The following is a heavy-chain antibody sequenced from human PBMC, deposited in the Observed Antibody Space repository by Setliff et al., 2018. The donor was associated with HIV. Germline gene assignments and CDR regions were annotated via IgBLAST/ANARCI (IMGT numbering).Heavy chain of an antibody. CDR3: VSGPSIGVYEGLAY. CDR2: IYPGDSDT. V-gene: IGHV5-51*06. J-gene: IGHJ4*02. Sequence: GESLKISCKGSGYSFPSYWIGWVGQMPGKGLDWMGIIYPGDSDTRYSLSSQGHIIISTDKSTNTAYLQWRSLKASDTAVYYCVSGPSIGVYEGLAYWGQGTLVTVSS. CDR1: GYSFPSYW. D-gene: IGHD5-12*01.